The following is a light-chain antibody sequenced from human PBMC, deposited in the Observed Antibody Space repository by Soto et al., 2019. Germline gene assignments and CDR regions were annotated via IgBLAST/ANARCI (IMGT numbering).Light chain of an antibody. CDR1: QTISIY. Sequence: IQMPRSPSSLSASVGARATITCRASQTISIYLHWYQQKPGKAPQLLIQAASSLQSGVPSRFSGSGSGTDFTLTISSLKPEDFATYYCQQSYRTPWTFGQGTKVDIK. CDR3: QQSYRTPWT. CDR2: AAS. V-gene: IGKV1-39*01. J-gene: IGKJ1*01.